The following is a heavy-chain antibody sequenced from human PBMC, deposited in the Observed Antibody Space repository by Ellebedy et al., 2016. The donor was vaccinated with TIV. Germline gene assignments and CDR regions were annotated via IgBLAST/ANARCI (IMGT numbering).Heavy chain of an antibody. CDR3: ARQGDFESGSYPAFDL. CDR2: IFYTGSS. J-gene: IGHJ4*02. CDR1: GDSISSSIYY. V-gene: IGHV4-39*01. Sequence: SETLSLXXTVSGDSISSSIYYWGWIRQSPGKGLEWIATIFYTGSSYFNPSLKSRVDISVDASKNRISLRLSSVTAADTAVYYCARQGDFESGSYPAFDLWGQGTQVTVSS. D-gene: IGHD1-26*01.